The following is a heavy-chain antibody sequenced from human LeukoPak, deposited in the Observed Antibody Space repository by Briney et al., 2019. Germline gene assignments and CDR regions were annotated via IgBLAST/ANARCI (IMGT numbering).Heavy chain of an antibody. CDR3: ARDLIVYGSGSYFDY. Sequence: ASVKVSCKTSGYSFTTYSIHWVRQAPGQGLEWMAWINVGNGNTKYSQNFQGRLTITTDTSASTAYMELSSLRSEDTALYFCARDLIVYGSGSYFDYWGQGTLVTVSS. D-gene: IGHD3-10*01. CDR2: INVGNGNT. V-gene: IGHV1-3*01. J-gene: IGHJ4*02. CDR1: GYSFTTYS.